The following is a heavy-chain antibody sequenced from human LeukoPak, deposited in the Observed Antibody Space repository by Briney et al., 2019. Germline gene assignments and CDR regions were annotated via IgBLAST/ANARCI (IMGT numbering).Heavy chain of an antibody. V-gene: IGHV3-23*01. CDR3: TEEGAAVGPTASDI. Sequence: GGSLRLSCAASGFTFSSNWMSWVRQAPGKGLEWVSAISGDGGHTYYTDSLKGRFTISRDNSKNTLYLQMYSLRAEDTAIYYCTEEGAAVGPTASDIWGQGTMVTVSS. J-gene: IGHJ3*02. D-gene: IGHD6-13*01. CDR1: GFTFSSNW. CDR2: ISGDGGHT.